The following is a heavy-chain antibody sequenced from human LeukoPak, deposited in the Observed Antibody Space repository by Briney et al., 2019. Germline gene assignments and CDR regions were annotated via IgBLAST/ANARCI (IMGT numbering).Heavy chain of an antibody. Sequence: GGSLRLSCAASGFTVSSNYMSWVRQAPGKGLEWVSVIYSGGSTYYADSVKGRFTISRDNSKNTLYLQMNGLRAEDTAVYYCARAPPYYYDSSGYLFGEAFDIWGQGTMVTVSS. CDR1: GFTVSSNY. V-gene: IGHV3-53*01. CDR3: ARAPPYYYDSSGYLFGEAFDI. CDR2: IYSGGST. J-gene: IGHJ3*02. D-gene: IGHD3-22*01.